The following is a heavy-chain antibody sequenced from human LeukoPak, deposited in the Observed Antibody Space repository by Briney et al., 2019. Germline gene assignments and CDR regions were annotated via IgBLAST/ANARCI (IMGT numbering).Heavy chain of an antibody. CDR3: AKDREQRATAIDY. Sequence: PGGSLRLSCAASGFTFSSYGMHWVRQAPGKGLEWVAFIRYDGSNKYYADSVKGRFTISRDNSKNTLYLQMNSLRAEDTAVYYCAKDREQRATAIDYWDQGTLVTVSS. CDR1: GFTFSSYG. D-gene: IGHD6-25*01. CDR2: IRYDGSNK. J-gene: IGHJ4*02. V-gene: IGHV3-30*02.